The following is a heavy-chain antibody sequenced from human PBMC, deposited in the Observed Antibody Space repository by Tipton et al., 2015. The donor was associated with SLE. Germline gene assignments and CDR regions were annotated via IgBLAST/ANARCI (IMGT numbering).Heavy chain of an antibody. J-gene: IGHJ5*01. V-gene: IGHV4-31*03. CDR3: ARVFGSGNFDS. D-gene: IGHD3-10*01. Sequence: TLSLTCTVSGASITSGGYYWSWLRQDPGKGLEWIGYIYSSGSDYYNPSLKSRVTISVDTSKNQFSLNLRSLTGADTAIYYCARVFGSGNFDSWGQGPLVTVSS. CDR2: IYSSGSD. CDR1: GASITSGGYY.